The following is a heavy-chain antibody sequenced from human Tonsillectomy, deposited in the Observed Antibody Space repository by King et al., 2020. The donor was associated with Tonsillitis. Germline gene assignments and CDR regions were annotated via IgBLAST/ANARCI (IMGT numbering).Heavy chain of an antibody. Sequence: VQLVESGGGLVKPGGSLRLSCAASDFIFTNAWMNWVRQAPGKGLEWVGRIKSKTDDGTADYAAPVKGRFTISRDDSQNTLYLQMNSLKTEDTAVYFCTTDPNYYENLGNYYDRGAFDIWGQGTMVTVSS. CDR3: TTDPNYYENLGNYYDRGAFDI. V-gene: IGHV3-15*07. CDR2: IKSKTDDGTA. CDR1: DFIFTNAW. D-gene: IGHD3-22*01. J-gene: IGHJ3*02.